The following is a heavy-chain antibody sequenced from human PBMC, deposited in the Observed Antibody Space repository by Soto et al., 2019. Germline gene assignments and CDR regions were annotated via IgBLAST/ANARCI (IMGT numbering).Heavy chain of an antibody. CDR3: AKDRMGAGVRGYFDY. Sequence: QVQLVESGGGVVQPGRSLRLSCAGSGFTFSAYGMDWVRQAPGKGLEWVAVISYDGSNKYYADSVKGRFTISRDNSKNTRYLQMNSLRAEDTAVYYCAKDRMGAGVRGYFDYWGQGTLVTVSS. D-gene: IGHD3-10*01. J-gene: IGHJ4*02. CDR1: GFTFSAYG. V-gene: IGHV3-30*18. CDR2: ISYDGSNK.